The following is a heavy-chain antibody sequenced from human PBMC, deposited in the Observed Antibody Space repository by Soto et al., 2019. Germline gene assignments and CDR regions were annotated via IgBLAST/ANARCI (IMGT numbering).Heavy chain of an antibody. J-gene: IGHJ4*02. CDR1: GGSFSGYY. D-gene: IGHD3-10*01. V-gene: IGHV4-34*01. CDR3: ARGEKSGSKYGNYFDY. Sequence: QVQLQQWGAGLLKPSETLSLTCAVYGGSFSGYYWSWIRQPPGKGLEWIGEINHSGSSNYNPSLKSRVTISVDTSKNQFSLKLSSVTAADTAVYYCARGEKSGSKYGNYFDYWGQGTLVTVSS. CDR2: INHSGSS.